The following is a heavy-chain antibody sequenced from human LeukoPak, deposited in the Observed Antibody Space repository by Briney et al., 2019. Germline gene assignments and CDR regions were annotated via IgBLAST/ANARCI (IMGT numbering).Heavy chain of an antibody. CDR1: GGSISSYY. V-gene: IGHV4-59*08. CDR2: IYYSGST. CDR3: ARAPYSSYGDY. D-gene: IGHD3-22*01. Sequence: SQTLSLTCTVSGGSISSYYWSWIRQPPGKGLEWIGNIYYSGSTNYNPSLKSRVTISVDTFKNQFSLKLSSVTAADTAVYYCARAPYSSYGDYWGQGTLVTVAS. J-gene: IGHJ4*02.